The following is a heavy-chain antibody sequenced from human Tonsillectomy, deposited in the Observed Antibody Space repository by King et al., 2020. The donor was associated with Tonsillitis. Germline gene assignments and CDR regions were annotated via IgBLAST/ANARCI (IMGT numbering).Heavy chain of an antibody. D-gene: IGHD3-10*01. V-gene: IGHV3-23*04. Sequence: VQLVESGGGLVQPGGSLRLSCAASGFTFSSYAMSWVRQAPGKGLEWVSAISGSGGSTYYADSVKGRFTISRDNSKNTLYLQMNSLRAEDTAVYYCAKEGRAMVRGVIISGDFDIWGQGTMVTVSS. CDR2: ISGSGGST. CDR1: GFTFSSYA. J-gene: IGHJ3*02. CDR3: AKEGRAMVRGVIISGDFDI.